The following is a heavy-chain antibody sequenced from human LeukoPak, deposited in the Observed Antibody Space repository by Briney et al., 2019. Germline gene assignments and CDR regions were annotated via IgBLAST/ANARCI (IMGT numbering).Heavy chain of an antibody. CDR1: GFTFSSYA. CDR3: ARGRPFYFDY. V-gene: IGHV3-21*01. Sequence: GGSLRLSCAASGFTFSSYAMNWVRQAPGKGLEWVSSISTASNYIDYSDSLKGRFTISRDNARNSLYLQMNSLRAEDAAVYYCARGRPFYFDYWGQGTLVTVSS. CDR2: ISTASNYI. J-gene: IGHJ4*02.